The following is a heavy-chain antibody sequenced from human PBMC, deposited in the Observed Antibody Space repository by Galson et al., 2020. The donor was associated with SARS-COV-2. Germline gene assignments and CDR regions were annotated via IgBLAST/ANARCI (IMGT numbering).Heavy chain of an antibody. CDR2: IVVGSGNT. Sequence: SVKVSCKASGFTFTSSAMQWVRQARGQRLEWIGWIVVGSGNTNYAQKFQERVTITRDMSTSTAYMELSSLRSEDTAVYYCAAVSSGWYLDAFDIWGQGTMVTVSS. CDR3: AAVSSGWYLDAFDI. CDR1: GFTFTSSA. D-gene: IGHD6-19*01. V-gene: IGHV1-58*02. J-gene: IGHJ3*02.